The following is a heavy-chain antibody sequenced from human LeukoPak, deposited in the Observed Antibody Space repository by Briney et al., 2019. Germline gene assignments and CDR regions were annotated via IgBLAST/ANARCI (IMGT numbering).Heavy chain of an antibody. D-gene: IGHD3-10*01. CDR1: GGTFSSYA. Sequence: SVKVSCKASGGTFSSYAISWVRQAPGQGLEWMGRIIPILGIANYAQKFQGRVTITADKSTSTAYMELSSLRSEDTAVYYCARDSGSYSFDPWGQGTLVTVSS. V-gene: IGHV1-69*04. CDR2: IIPILGIA. CDR3: ARDSGSYSFDP. J-gene: IGHJ5*02.